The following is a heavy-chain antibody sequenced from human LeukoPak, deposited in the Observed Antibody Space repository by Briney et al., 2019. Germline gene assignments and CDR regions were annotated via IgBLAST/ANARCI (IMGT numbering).Heavy chain of an antibody. CDR3: ARAEWELLGIFDY. Sequence: ASVKVSCKASGYTFASYAMHWVRQAPGQRLEWMGWISAGNGNTKYSQKFQGRVTISRDTSASTAYMELSSLRSEDTAVYYCARAEWELLGIFDYWGQGILVTVSS. CDR2: ISAGNGNT. CDR1: GYTFASYA. D-gene: IGHD1-26*01. V-gene: IGHV1-3*01. J-gene: IGHJ4*02.